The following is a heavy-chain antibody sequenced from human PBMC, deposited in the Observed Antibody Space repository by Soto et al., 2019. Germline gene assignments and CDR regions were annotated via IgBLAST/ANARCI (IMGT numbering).Heavy chain of an antibody. J-gene: IGHJ5*02. CDR3: AKGDVFDP. Sequence: PGGSLRLSCAASGFTFSSYGIHWVRQAPCKGLEWVAVISYDGINKYYADSVKGRFTISRDNSKNTLYLQMNSLRAEDTAVYYCAKGDVFDPSGQGTLVTVCS. V-gene: IGHV3-30*18. CDR1: GFTFSSYG. CDR2: ISYDGINK.